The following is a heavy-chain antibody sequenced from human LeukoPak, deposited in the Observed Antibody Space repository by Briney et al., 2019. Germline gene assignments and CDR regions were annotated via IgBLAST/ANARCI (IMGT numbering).Heavy chain of an antibody. CDR3: ARGATMVLYYYMDV. V-gene: IGHV1-69*05. D-gene: IGHD3-10*01. CDR1: GGTFSSYA. CDR2: IIPIFGTS. Sequence: SVKVSCKASGGTFSSYAVSWVRQAPGQGLEWMGGIIPIFGTSNYAQKFQDRVTITTDESTSTAYMELSSLRSEDTAVYYCARGATMVLYYYMDVWGKGTTVTVSS. J-gene: IGHJ6*03.